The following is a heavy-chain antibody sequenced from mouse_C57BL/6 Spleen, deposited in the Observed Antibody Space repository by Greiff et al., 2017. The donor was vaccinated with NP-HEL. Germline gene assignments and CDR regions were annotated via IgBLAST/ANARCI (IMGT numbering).Heavy chain of an antibody. CDR1: GFTFSDYY. Sequence: EVKLMESEGGLVQPGSSMKLSCTASGFTFSDYYMAWVRQVPGQGLEWVANINYDGGSTYYLDSLKSRFIISRDNATNILYLQMSSLKSEDTATYYCARDEGGNWYFDVWGTGTTVTVSS. CDR3: ARDEGGNWYFDV. CDR2: INYDGGST. J-gene: IGHJ1*03. V-gene: IGHV5-16*01.